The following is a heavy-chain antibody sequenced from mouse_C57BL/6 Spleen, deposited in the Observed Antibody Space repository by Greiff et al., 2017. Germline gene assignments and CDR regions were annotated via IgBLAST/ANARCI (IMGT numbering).Heavy chain of an antibody. CDR3: ARRRPYHGNYFDY. Sequence: QVQLQQPGAELVMPGASVKLSCKASGYTFTSYWMHWVKQRPGQGLEWIGEIDPSDSYTNYNQKFKGKSTLTVDKSSSTAYMQLSSLTSEDSAVYYCARRRPYHGNYFDYWGQGTTLTVSS. CDR1: GYTFTSYW. V-gene: IGHV1-69*01. CDR2: IDPSDSYT. J-gene: IGHJ2*01. D-gene: IGHD2-10*01.